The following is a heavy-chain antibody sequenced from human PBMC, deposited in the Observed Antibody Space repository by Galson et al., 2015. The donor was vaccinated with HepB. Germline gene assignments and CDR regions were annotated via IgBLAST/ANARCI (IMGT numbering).Heavy chain of an antibody. CDR2: ITNTGGST. Sequence: SLRLSCAASGFRFAYHGMSWVRQAPGKGLEWLSSITNTGGSTYYADSVKGRFTISRDNSKNTVYLQLNNVKAEDSAVYYCAYGVDVWGQGTTVTVS. V-gene: IGHV3-23*01. J-gene: IGHJ6*02. CDR1: GFRFAYHG. CDR3: AYGVDV.